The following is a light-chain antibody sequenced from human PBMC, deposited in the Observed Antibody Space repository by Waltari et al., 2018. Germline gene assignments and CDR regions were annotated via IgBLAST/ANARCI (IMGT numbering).Light chain of an antibody. V-gene: IGKV3-20*01. CDR2: GAS. CDR3: HQYGSSPGT. Sequence: ETVLTQSPGTLTLSPGEGANLSCRASQSVSSSYLAWYQQKPGQAPRLLIYGASSRATGIPDRFSGSGSGTDFTLTIIRLETEDFAVYYCHQYGSSPGTFGQGTKLEIK. CDR1: QSVSSSY. J-gene: IGKJ2*02.